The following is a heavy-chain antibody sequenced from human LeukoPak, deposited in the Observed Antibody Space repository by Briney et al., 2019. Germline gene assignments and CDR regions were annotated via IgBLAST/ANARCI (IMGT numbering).Heavy chain of an antibody. Sequence: GAPVKVSCKASGGTLSSYAISWVRQAPGQGLEWMGRIIPILGIANYAQKFQGRVTITADKSTSTAYMELSSLRSEDTAVYYCASLDCGGDCYRPEYFQHWGQGTLVTVSS. CDR3: ASLDCGGDCYRPEYFQH. J-gene: IGHJ1*01. CDR1: GGTLSSYA. CDR2: IIPILGIA. V-gene: IGHV1-69*04. D-gene: IGHD2-21*02.